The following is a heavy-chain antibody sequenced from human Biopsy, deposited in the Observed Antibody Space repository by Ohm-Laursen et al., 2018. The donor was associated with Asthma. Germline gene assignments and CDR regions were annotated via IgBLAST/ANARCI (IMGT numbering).Heavy chain of an antibody. D-gene: IGHD4-17*01. CDR3: ARVASYGDIYFAIDV. CDR1: RGYIRSYDHH. Sequence: SDTLSLTCTASRGYIRSYDHHWAWIRHPPGKGPEWIGSGFYSGTPHYSPSLARRVSISVDTSMNQFSMTLRSVTAADTAVYFCARVASYGDIYFAIDVWGPGTTVSV. V-gene: IGHV4-30-4*02. CDR2: GFYSGTP. J-gene: IGHJ6*02.